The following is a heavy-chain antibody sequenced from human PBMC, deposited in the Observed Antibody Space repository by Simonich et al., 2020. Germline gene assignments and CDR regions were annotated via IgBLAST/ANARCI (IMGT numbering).Heavy chain of an antibody. CDR1: GGSFSGYY. J-gene: IGHJ1*01. Sequence: QVQLQQWGAGLLKPSETLSLTCAVYGGSFSGYYWSWIRPPPGKGLEWIGENNHKGSTKDNPALKIRGTISVNTSKNQFSLKLSSVTAADTAVYYCARGLRVAAAGTAFQHWGQGTLVTVSS. D-gene: IGHD6-13*01. V-gene: IGHV4-34*01. CDR2: NNHKGST. CDR3: ARGLRVAAAGTAFQH.